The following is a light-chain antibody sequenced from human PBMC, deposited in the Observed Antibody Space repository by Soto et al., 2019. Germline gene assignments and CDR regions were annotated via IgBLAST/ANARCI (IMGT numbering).Light chain of an antibody. CDR1: SSNVGAYNY. CDR2: EVT. V-gene: IGLV2-8*01. Sequence: QSALTQPPSASGSPGQSVTISCTGTSSNVGAYNYVSWYQQHPGKAPKLMIYEVTKRPSGVPDRVSGSKSGSTASLTVSGLQAEDEADYYCSSWTGNNFVVFGGGTKLIVL. J-gene: IGLJ2*01. CDR3: SSWTGNNFVV.